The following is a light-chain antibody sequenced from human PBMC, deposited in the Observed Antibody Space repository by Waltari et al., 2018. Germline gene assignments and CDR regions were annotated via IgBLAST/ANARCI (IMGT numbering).Light chain of an antibody. CDR3: QQFNTQYS. Sequence: EIVMTQSPATLSVSPGEAATLSCRASRAIANDLAWYQQKPGQSLRLLIYDASTRATGVPARFSGRWSGTEFTLSITGLQAEDSAVYFCQQFNTQYSFGQGTKLEIK. V-gene: IGKV3-15*01. CDR1: RAIAND. J-gene: IGKJ2*01. CDR2: DAS.